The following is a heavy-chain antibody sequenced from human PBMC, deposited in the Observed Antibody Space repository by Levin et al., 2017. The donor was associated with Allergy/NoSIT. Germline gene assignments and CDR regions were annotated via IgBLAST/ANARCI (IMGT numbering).Heavy chain of an antibody. V-gene: IGHV3-11*01. CDR2: TSSSGTTM. J-gene: IGHJ4*02. D-gene: IGHD6-19*01. CDR1: GFRISDLY. Sequence: GGSLRLSCAASGFRISDLYMSWIRQAPGKGLEWVSYTSSSGTTMSYADSVRGRFTISRDNARNSLYLQMNSLRAEDTAMYYCARDRGAVAPGYFDYWGQGILVTVSS. CDR3: ARDRGAVAPGYFDY.